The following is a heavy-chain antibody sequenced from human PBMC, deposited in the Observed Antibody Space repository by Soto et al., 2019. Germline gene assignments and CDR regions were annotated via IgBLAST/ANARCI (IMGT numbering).Heavy chain of an antibody. V-gene: IGHV1-69*02. Sequence: SVKVFCKAPGCTYSSYTLSWVRHAPGKGLEWMGRIIPILGIANYAQKFQGRVTITADKSTSTAYMELSSLRSEDTAVYYCARGEGITMVRGVKTYYYMDVWGKGTTVTVSS. J-gene: IGHJ6*03. CDR3: ARGEGITMVRGVKTYYYMDV. CDR2: IIPILGIA. CDR1: GCTYSSYT. D-gene: IGHD3-10*01.